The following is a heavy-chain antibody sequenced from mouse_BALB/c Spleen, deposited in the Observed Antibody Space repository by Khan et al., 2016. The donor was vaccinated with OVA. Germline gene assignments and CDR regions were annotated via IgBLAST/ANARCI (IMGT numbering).Heavy chain of an antibody. CDR2: INPSTGYT. Sequence: QVQLKQSGAELAKPGASVKMSCKASGYTIINYWILWVKQRPGQGMEWIGYINPSTGYTEYNQNFKDKATLTADKSSSTAYLQLSSLTSEDAAVYYCARRGLRWDCDYWGQGTTLTVSS. J-gene: IGHJ2*01. V-gene: IGHV1-7*01. D-gene: IGHD1-1*01. CDR1: GYTIINYW. CDR3: ARRGLRWDCDY.